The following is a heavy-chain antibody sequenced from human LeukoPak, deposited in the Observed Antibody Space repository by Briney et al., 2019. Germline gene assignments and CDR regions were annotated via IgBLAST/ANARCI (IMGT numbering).Heavy chain of an antibody. Sequence: GGSLRLSCAASGFTFSSYAMSWVRQAPGKGLEWVSAISGSGGSTYYADSVKGRFTISRDNSKNTLYLQMNSLRAEDTAVYYCAKHFVRTGTFPHPNFDYWGQGTLVTVSS. V-gene: IGHV3-23*01. J-gene: IGHJ4*02. CDR1: GFTFSSYA. CDR3: AKHFVRTGTFPHPNFDY. D-gene: IGHD1-1*01. CDR2: ISGSGGST.